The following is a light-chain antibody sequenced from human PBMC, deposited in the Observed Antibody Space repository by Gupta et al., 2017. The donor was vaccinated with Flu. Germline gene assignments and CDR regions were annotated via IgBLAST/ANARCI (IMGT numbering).Light chain of an antibody. J-gene: IGLJ3*02. Sequence: QSALTQPPSASGSPGQSVTMSCTGTSRDVGAYDSVPWYQQHPGQAPKVIPYEVSKRPSGVFEVNGRPAGVPVRFSGSKSGNTAFLTVSALQAEEEADYYCSSYAGSNTWTLGGGTKLTVL. V-gene: IGLV2-8*01. CDR2: EVS. CDR3: SSYAGSNTWT. CDR1: SRDVGAYDS.